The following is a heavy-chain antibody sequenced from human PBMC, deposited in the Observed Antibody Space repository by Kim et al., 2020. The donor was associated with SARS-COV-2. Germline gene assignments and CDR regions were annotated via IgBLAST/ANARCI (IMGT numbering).Heavy chain of an antibody. V-gene: IGHV3-30*04. CDR3: ARDASCSGDCCTRTNSWMDT. D-gene: IGHD2-21*01. CDR2: VSYGGSNE. CDR1: GFTFSTQA. Sequence: GGSLRLSCEASGFTFSTQAMHWVRQAPGKGLEWVAVVSYGGSNEYYADSVKGRFTISRDNSKNTVYLQMDSLRAEDTALYYCARDASCSGDCCTRTNSWMDTWGQETLVTVSA. J-gene: IGHJ5*02.